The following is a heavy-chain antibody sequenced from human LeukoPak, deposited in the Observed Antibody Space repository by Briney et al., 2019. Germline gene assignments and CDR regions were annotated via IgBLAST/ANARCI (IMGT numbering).Heavy chain of an antibody. CDR2: ISGSGGST. CDR1: GFTFSSYA. CDR3: ASRGIFGVVPIDY. J-gene: IGHJ4*02. D-gene: IGHD3-3*01. V-gene: IGHV3-23*01. Sequence: GGSLRLSCAAYGFTFSSYAMSWVRQAPGKGLEWVSAISGSGGSTYYADSVKGRFTISRDNSKNPLYLQMTSLRAEDTAVYYCASRGIFGVVPIDYWGQGTLVTVSS.